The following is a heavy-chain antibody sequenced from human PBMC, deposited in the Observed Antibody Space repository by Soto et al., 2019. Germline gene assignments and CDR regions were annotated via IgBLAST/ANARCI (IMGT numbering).Heavy chain of an antibody. CDR2: IYRSGST. Sequence: QVQLQESGPGLVKPSGTLSLTCAVSGSSLTSTHWWSWVRQSPGKGLEWIGEIYRSGSTKYNPSLKSRVSLSLDKSKNEFSLNPKSVTAADTAVYYCARTVRSYSWSYFDDWGQGTLVTVSS. CDR1: GSSLTSTHW. D-gene: IGHD4-4*01. CDR3: ARTVRSYSWSYFDD. J-gene: IGHJ4*02. V-gene: IGHV4-4*02.